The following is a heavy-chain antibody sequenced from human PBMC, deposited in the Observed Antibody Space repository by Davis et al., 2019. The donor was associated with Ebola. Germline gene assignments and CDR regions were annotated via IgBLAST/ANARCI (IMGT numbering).Heavy chain of an antibody. CDR3: ARLPYYYYYYGMDV. Sequence: KVSCKGSGYRFTTYWIGWVRQMPGKGLEWMGIIYPGDSDTRYSPSFQGQVTISADKSISTAYLQWSSLKASDTAMYYCARLPYYYYYYGMDVWGQGTTVTVSS. CDR2: IYPGDSDT. CDR1: GYRFTTYW. J-gene: IGHJ6*02. V-gene: IGHV5-51*01.